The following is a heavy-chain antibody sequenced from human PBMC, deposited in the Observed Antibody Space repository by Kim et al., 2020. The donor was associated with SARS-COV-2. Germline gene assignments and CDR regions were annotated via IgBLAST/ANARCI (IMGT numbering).Heavy chain of an antibody. J-gene: IGHJ4*02. CDR1: GFTFRTYA. V-gene: IGHV3-23*01. CDR2: ISGSGGST. Sequence: GGSLRLSCAASGFTFRTYAMSWVRKAPGKGLEWVSGISGSGGSTYYADSVKGRFTISRDNSKNTLYLQMNNLRAEDTAIYYCAKGGYSYGLSFDYWGQGT. CDR3: AKGGYSYGLSFDY. D-gene: IGHD5-18*01.